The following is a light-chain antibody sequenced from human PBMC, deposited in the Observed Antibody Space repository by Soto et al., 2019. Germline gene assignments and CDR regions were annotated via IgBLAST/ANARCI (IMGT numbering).Light chain of an antibody. CDR3: QHRSTWPRT. CDR1: QSVTSS. CDR2: DAS. J-gene: IGKJ4*01. V-gene: IGKV3-11*01. Sequence: EIGLTQSPGTLSLSPGERATLSCRASQSVTSSLVWYPQKAGQAPRLLIYDASNRATGIPARFSGSGSGTDFTLTISSLEPEDSAVYYCQHRSTWPRTFGGGTKVEIK.